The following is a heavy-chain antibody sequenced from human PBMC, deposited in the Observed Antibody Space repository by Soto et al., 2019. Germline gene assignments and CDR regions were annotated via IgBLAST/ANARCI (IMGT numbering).Heavy chain of an antibody. D-gene: IGHD2-21*02. CDR1: GGTFSSYA. CDR3: AREGQPRGGDCYGDAFDI. J-gene: IGHJ3*02. V-gene: IGHV1-69*13. CDR2: IIPIFGTA. Sequence: GASVKVSCKASGGTFSSYAISWVRQAPGQGLEWMGGIIPIFGTANYAQKFQGRVTITADESTSTAYMELSSLRSEDTAVYYCAREGQPRGGDCYGDAFDIWGQGTMVTVSS.